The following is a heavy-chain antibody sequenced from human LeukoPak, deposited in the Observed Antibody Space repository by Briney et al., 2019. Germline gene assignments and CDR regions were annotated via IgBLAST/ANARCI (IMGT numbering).Heavy chain of an antibody. V-gene: IGHV4-39*07. CDR3: ARDAWSGYYSFFDY. CDR1: GDSISSRSYY. CDR2: IYCSGNT. Sequence: SETLSLTCVVSGDSISSRSYYWGWIRQPPGKGLEWIGNIYCSGNTYYNSSLKSRVTISVDTSKNQFSLKLSSVTAADTAVYYCARDAWSGYYSFFDYWGQGTLVTVSS. J-gene: IGHJ4*02. D-gene: IGHD3-3*01.